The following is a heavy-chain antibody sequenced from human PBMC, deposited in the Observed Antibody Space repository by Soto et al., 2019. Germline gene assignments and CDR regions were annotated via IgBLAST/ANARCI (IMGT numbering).Heavy chain of an antibody. CDR1: GFTFSGSA. CDR2: IRSKANSYAT. V-gene: IGHV3-73*01. Sequence: GGSLRLSCAASGFTFSGSAMHWVRQASGKGLEWVGRIRSKANSYATAYAASVKGRFTISRDDSKNTAYLQMNSLKTEDTAVYYCTRLSVAATIGVLDYYYGMDVWGQGTTVTVSS. D-gene: IGHD2-15*01. J-gene: IGHJ6*02. CDR3: TRLSVAATIGVLDYYYGMDV.